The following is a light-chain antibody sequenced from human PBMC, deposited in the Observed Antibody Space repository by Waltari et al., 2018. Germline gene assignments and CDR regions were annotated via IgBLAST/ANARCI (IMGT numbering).Light chain of an antibody. CDR1: TSAVGDYYY. Sequence: QSALTQPRSVSGSPGQSVTISCTGTTSAVGDYYYVSWYQQHPGKAPKLILYDVTQRPSGVPGRFSGSKSGNTASLTISGLQAEDEADYYCCSYADTYTAVFGGGTKVTVL. V-gene: IGLV2-11*01. J-gene: IGLJ3*02. CDR2: DVT. CDR3: CSYADTYTAV.